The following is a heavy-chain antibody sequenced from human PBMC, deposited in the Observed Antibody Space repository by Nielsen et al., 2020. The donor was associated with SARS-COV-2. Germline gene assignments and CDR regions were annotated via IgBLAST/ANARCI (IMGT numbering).Heavy chain of an antibody. V-gene: IGHV1-2*06. CDR1: GYTFTDYY. Sequence: ASVKVSCKASGYTFTDYYIHWVRQAPGQGLAWMGRINPYCGGTNYAQKLQGTVTMTRDASISTVYMELTSDDMAVYDCARARATIFGLVMSYGMDGWGQGTTVAVSS. CDR2: INPYCGGT. CDR3: ARARATIFGLVMSYGMDG. D-gene: IGHD3/OR15-3a*01. J-gene: IGHJ6*02.